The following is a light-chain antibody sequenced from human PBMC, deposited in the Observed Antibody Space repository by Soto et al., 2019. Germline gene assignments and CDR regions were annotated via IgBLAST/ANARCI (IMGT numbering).Light chain of an antibody. V-gene: IGKV3-15*01. CDR1: QSVSSN. Sequence: EIVMTQSPATLSVSPGERATLSCRASQSVSSNLAWNQQKPGQAPRLLIYGASTRATGIPARFSGSGSGTEFTLTISSLQSEDFAVYYCQQYDNSPRTFGQGTKVEIK. CDR2: GAS. CDR3: QQYDNSPRT. J-gene: IGKJ1*01.